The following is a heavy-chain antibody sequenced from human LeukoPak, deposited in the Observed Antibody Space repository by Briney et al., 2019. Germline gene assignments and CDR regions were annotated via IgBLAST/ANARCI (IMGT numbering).Heavy chain of an antibody. V-gene: IGHV3-21*01. Sequence: ETLSLTCAVSGGSISSSNWWSWVRQPPGKGLEWVSSISSSSTFIYYADSVKGRFTISRDNAKNSLYLQMNSLRAEDTAVYYCARDPSSPATPWYFDLWGRGTLVTVSS. J-gene: IGHJ2*01. CDR3: ARDPSSPATPWYFDL. CDR1: GGSISSSN. CDR2: ISSSSTFI. D-gene: IGHD6-25*01.